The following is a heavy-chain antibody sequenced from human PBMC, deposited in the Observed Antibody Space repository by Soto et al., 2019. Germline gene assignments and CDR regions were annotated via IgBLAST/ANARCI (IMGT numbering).Heavy chain of an antibody. V-gene: IGHV4-34*01. CDR2: INDSGNI. D-gene: IGHD3-10*02. Sequence: QVQLQQWGAGLLKPSETLSLTCAVYGGSFSGYQWTWIRQTPGKGLEWIGEINDSGNINYNPSLKSRVNFLGNTAKEQISPELGPVDGGDPAFLYLAGSLVLLFREVSRRGGYYYYMDVWGKGTSVTVSS. CDR1: GGSFSGYQ. J-gene: IGHJ6*03. CDR3: AGSLVLLFREVSRRGGYYYYMDV.